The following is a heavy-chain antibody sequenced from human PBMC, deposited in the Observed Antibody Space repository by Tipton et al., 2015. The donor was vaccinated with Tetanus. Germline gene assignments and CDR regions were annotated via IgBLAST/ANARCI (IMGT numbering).Heavy chain of an antibody. CDR2: INHSGST. CDR3: ARRSLRYYFDY. J-gene: IGHJ4*02. V-gene: IGHV4-34*01. Sequence: TLSLTCAVYGESFSGYYWSWIRQPPGKGLEWIGEINHSGSTNYNPSLKSRVTISVDTSKNQFSLKLSSVTAADTAVYYCARRSLRYYFDYWGQGTLVTVSS. D-gene: IGHD4-17*01. CDR1: GESFSGYY.